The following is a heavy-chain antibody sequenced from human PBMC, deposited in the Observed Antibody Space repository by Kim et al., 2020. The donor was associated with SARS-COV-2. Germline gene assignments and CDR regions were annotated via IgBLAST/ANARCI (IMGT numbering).Heavy chain of an antibody. CDR1: GFTFTNYA. V-gene: IGHV3-30-3*02. Sequence: GGSLRLSCAASGFTFTNYAMHWVRQSPGKGLEWVAVIPSDGINKKYADSVKGRFTISRDITKNTLYLQMNSLRAEDTAVYYCAKTGGSTTWYFDYWGQGTLVTVSS. J-gene: IGHJ4*02. D-gene: IGHD6-13*01. CDR3: AKTGGSTTWYFDY. CDR2: IPSDGINK.